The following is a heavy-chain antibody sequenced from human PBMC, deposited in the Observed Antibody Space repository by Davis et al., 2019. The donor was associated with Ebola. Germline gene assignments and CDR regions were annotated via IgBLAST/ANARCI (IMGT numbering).Heavy chain of an antibody. CDR3: ARDCSSTSCFYEGWFDP. CDR1: GFTFSSHW. D-gene: IGHD2-2*01. V-gene: IGHV3-7*03. J-gene: IGHJ5*02. CDR2: IKQDGSEK. Sequence: GESLKISCAASGFTFSSHWMSWVSQAPEKGLEWVANIKQDGSEKYYVDSVKGRFTISRDNAKNSLYLQMNSLRAEDTAVYYCARDCSSTSCFYEGWFDPWGQGTLVTVSS.